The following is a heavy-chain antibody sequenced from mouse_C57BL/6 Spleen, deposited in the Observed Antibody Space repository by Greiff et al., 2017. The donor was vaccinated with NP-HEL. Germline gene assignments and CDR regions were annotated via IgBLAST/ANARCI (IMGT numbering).Heavy chain of an antibody. Sequence: EVQLQQSGPELVKPGASVKISCKASGYTFTDYYMNWVKQSHGKSLEWIGDINPNNGGTSYNQKFKGKATLTVDKSSSTAYMELRSLTSEDSAVYYCARRWGFAYWGQGTLVTVSA. D-gene: IGHD2-3*01. CDR2: INPNNGGT. CDR3: ARRWGFAY. J-gene: IGHJ3*01. V-gene: IGHV1-26*01. CDR1: GYTFTDYY.